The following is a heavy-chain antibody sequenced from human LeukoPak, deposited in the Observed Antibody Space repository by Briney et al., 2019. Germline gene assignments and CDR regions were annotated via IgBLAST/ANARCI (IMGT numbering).Heavy chain of an antibody. CDR2: INHSGST. CDR3: ARGDIDNYDSSGYAFDY. D-gene: IGHD3-22*01. J-gene: IGHJ4*02. V-gene: IGHV4-34*01. Sequence: SETLSLTCAVYGGSFSGYYWRWIRQPPGKGLEWIGKINHSGSTNYNPSLKSRVTISVDTSKNQFSLKLSSVTAADTAVYYCARGDIDNYDSSGYAFDYWGQGTLVTVSS. CDR1: GGSFSGYY.